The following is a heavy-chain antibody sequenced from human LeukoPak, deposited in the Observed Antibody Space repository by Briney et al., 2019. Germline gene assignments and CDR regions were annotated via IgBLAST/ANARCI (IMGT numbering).Heavy chain of an antibody. CDR1: GFSFSNAW. J-gene: IGHJ4*02. CDR3: AKVGEAVAV. Sequence: GSLRLSCVASGFSFSNAWMSWVRQAPGKGLEWVGRIKSKTDGGTTDYAAPMKGRFSISRDDSKNTLFLQMNSLRAEDTAVYYCAKVGEAVAVWGQGTLVTVSS. CDR2: IKSKTDGGTT. V-gene: IGHV3-15*01. D-gene: IGHD6-19*01.